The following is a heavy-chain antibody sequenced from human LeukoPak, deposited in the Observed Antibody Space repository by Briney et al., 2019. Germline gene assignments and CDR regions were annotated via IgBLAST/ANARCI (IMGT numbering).Heavy chain of an antibody. J-gene: IGHJ1*01. Sequence: GASVKVSCKASGYTFTGYYMHWVRQAPGQGLEWMGIINPRGGSTSYAQKFQGRVTMTRDTSTSTVYMELSSLRSEDTAVYYCARPTYDSSDYEYFQHWGQGTLVTVSS. CDR1: GYTFTGYY. D-gene: IGHD3-22*01. CDR2: INPRGGST. V-gene: IGHV1-46*01. CDR3: ARPTYDSSDYEYFQH.